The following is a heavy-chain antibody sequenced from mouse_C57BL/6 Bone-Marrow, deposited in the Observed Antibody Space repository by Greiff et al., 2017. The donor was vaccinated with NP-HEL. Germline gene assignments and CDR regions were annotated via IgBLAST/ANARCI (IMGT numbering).Heavy chain of an antibody. V-gene: IGHV1-64*01. D-gene: IGHD3-2*02. CDR2: IHPNSGST. Sequence: QVQLKQPGAELVKPGASVKLSCKASGYTFTSYWMHWVKQRPGQGLEWIGMIHPNSGSTNYNEKFKSKATLTVDKSSSTAYMQLSSLTSEDSAVYYCARRGTAQATSAWFAYWGQGTLVTVSA. CDR1: GYTFTSYW. CDR3: ARRGTAQATSAWFAY. J-gene: IGHJ3*01.